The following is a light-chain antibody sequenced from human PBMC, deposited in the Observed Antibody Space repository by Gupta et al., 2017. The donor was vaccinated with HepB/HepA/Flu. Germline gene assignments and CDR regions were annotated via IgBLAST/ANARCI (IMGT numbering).Light chain of an antibody. Sequence: MQMTQLPFSASASVRDRVTITCRVSQTVSQLAWYQQKPGKAPKLLIYASSSLQSGVPLRFSGSGSGTDFTLTISSLQPEDFATYSCQQANSFPLTFGPGTKVDIK. CDR3: QQANSFPLT. CDR2: ASS. CDR1: QTVSQ. J-gene: IGKJ3*01. V-gene: IGKV1-12*01.